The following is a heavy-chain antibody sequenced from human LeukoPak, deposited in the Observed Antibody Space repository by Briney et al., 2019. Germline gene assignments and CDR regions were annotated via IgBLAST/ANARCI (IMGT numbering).Heavy chain of an antibody. V-gene: IGHV1-2*02. Sequence: ASVKVSCKASGYTFTGYYMHWVRQAPGQGLEWMGWINPNSGGTNYAQKFQGRVTMTRDTSISTAYMELSRLRSDDTAVYYCARDLCWDCGGDYYFDYWGQGTLVTVSS. D-gene: IGHD2-21*01. CDR1: GYTFTGYY. CDR3: ARDLCWDCGGDYYFDY. CDR2: INPNSGGT. J-gene: IGHJ4*02.